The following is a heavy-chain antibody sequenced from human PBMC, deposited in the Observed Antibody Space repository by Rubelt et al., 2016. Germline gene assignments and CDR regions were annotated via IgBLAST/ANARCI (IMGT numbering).Heavy chain of an antibody. Sequence: GGGPEWVAVISHDGTSKAYADSVEGRFTVSRDSSKNTVYLQMNSLRLEDSAVYSCARDRRLVRGLGHYYFDYWGQGTLVTVSS. CDR2: ISHDGTSK. CDR3: ARDRRLVRGLGHYYFDY. D-gene: IGHD3-10*01. V-gene: IGHV3-30*17. J-gene: IGHJ4*02.